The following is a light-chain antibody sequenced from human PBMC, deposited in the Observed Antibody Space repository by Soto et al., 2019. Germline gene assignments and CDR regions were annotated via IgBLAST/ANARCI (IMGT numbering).Light chain of an antibody. J-gene: IGLJ1*01. V-gene: IGLV2-14*01. CDR2: DVS. CDR1: SSDVGGYNY. Sequence: QSALTQPVSVSGSPGQSITISCTGTSSDVGGYNYVSWYQQHPDKAPKLMLYDVSDRPSGVSNRFSGFKSGNTASLTISGLQAEDEADYYCTSYTSSSTYVFGTGTKLTVL. CDR3: TSYTSSSTYV.